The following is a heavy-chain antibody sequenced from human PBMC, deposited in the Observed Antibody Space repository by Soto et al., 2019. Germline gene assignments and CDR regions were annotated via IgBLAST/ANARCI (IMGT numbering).Heavy chain of an antibody. D-gene: IGHD6-13*01. Sequence: PSETLSLTCTVAGGSISSYYWSWIRQPPGKGLEWIGYIYYSGSTNYNPSLKSRVTISVDTSKTQFSLKLSSVTAADTAVYYCARQYSSSWYRSYYYYMDVWGKATTVTVYS. V-gene: IGHV4-59*08. CDR3: ARQYSSSWYRSYYYYMDV. CDR1: GGSISSYY. J-gene: IGHJ6*03. CDR2: IYYSGST.